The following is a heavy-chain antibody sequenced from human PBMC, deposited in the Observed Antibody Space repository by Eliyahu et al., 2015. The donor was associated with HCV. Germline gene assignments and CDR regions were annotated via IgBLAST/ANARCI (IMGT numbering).Heavy chain of an antibody. D-gene: IGHD6-19*01. CDR3: ASGGGGIAVTGTGGWFDP. CDR2: IHYSGST. Sequence: QVQLQESGPGLVKPSETLSLTCTVSGGSITXYXWSWSRQPPGKGLEWIGYIHYSGSTNYNPSLKSRVTISVDTSKNQFSLKLTSVTAADTAMYYCASGGGGIAVTGTGGWFDPWGQGTLVTVSS. V-gene: IGHV4-59*01. CDR1: GGSITXYX. J-gene: IGHJ5*02.